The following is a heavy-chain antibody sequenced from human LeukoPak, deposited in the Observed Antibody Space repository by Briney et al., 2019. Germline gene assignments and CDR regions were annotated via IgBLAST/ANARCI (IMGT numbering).Heavy chain of an antibody. V-gene: IGHV1-2*06. CDR1: GYTFTGYY. CDR2: INPNSGGT. CDR3: ARISFYYDSSGYYDY. Sequence: ASVKVSCKASGYTFTGYYMHWVRQAPGQGLEWMGRINPNSGGTNYAQKFQGRVTMTRDTSISTACMELSRLRSDDTAVYYCARISFYYDSSGYYDYWGQGTLVTVSS. J-gene: IGHJ4*02. D-gene: IGHD3-22*01.